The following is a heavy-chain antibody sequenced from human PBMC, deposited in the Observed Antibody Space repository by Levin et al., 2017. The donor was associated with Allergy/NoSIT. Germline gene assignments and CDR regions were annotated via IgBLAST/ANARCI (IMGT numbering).Heavy chain of an antibody. CDR2: INSDGSST. J-gene: IGHJ3*02. D-gene: IGHD2-2*02. CDR1: GFTFSNYW. CDR3: ARLASRSTSCYTCAFDI. Sequence: PGGSLRLSCAASGFTFSNYWMHWVRQAPGKGLVWVSRINSDGSSTTYADSVKGRFTISRDNAKNTLFLQMNSLRAEDTAVYYCARLASRSTSCYTCAFDIWGQGTMVTVSS. V-gene: IGHV3-74*01.